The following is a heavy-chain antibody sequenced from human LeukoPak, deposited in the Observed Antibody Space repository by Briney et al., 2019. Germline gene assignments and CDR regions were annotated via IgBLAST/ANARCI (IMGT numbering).Heavy chain of an antibody. J-gene: IGHJ4*02. D-gene: IGHD6-19*01. Sequence: PGGSLRLSCAASGFTFSSYEMNWVRQAPGKGLEWVSYISSSGSTIYYADSVKGRFTTSRDNAKNSLYLQMNSLRAEDTAVYYCARETPDSSGWNWGQGTLVTVSS. V-gene: IGHV3-48*03. CDR3: ARETPDSSGWN. CDR1: GFTFSSYE. CDR2: ISSSGSTI.